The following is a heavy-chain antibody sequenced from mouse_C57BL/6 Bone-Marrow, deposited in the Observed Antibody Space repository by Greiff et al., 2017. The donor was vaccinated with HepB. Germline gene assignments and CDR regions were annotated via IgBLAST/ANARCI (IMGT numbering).Heavy chain of an antibody. CDR1: GYSITSGYY. CDR3: ARGPFAY. Sequence: ESGPGLVKPSQFLSLTCSVTGYSITSGYYWNWIRQFPGNKLEWMGYISYDGSNNYNPSLKNRISITRDTSKNQFFLKLNSVTTEDTATYYCARGPFAYWGQGTLVTVSA. CDR2: ISYDGSN. J-gene: IGHJ3*01. V-gene: IGHV3-6*01.